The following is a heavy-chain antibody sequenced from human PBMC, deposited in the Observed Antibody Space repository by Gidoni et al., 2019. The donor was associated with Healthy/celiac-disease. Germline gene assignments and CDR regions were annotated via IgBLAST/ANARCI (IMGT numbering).Heavy chain of an antibody. CDR3: AREEPYCTGGVCYYYYGMDV. CDR2: IIPIFGTA. Sequence: QVQLGQSGAEVKKPGSSVKVSCKAAGGTFRRYAISWVRQAPGQGLGWMGGIIPIFGTANYAQKFQGRVTITADESTSTAYMELSSLRSEDTAVYYCAREEPYCTGGVCYYYYGMDVWGQGTTVTVSS. D-gene: IGHD2-8*02. J-gene: IGHJ6*02. V-gene: IGHV1-69*01. CDR1: GGTFRRYA.